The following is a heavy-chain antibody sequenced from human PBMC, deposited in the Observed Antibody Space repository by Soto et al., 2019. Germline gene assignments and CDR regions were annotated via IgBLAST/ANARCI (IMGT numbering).Heavy chain of an antibody. D-gene: IGHD2-2*01. J-gene: IGHJ6*02. CDR3: ATGVVPAAKWGYYSYGLDV. CDR1: GFTFSDYF. CDR2: ISSGGFTI. V-gene: IGHV3-11*01. Sequence: GGSLRLSCAASGFTFSDYFMSWIRQAPGKGLEWVSYISSGGFTIYYADSVKGRFTTSWDKAKNSLYLQMNTLSAEDTAVYYCATGVVPAAKWGYYSYGLDVWGQGTTVTVSS.